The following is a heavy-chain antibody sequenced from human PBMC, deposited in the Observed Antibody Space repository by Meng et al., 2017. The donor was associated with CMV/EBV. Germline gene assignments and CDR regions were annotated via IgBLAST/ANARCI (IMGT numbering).Heavy chain of an antibody. Sequence: GGSLRLSCAASGFTFSSYWMHWVRQAPGKGLVWVSRINSDGSSTSYADSVKGRFTISRDNAKNTLYLQMNSLRAEDTAVYYCARGTYDFWSGYKYYGMDVWGQGTTVTSP. J-gene: IGHJ6*02. CDR2: INSDGSST. V-gene: IGHV3-74*01. CDR3: ARGTYDFWSGYKYYGMDV. CDR1: GFTFSSYW. D-gene: IGHD3-3*01.